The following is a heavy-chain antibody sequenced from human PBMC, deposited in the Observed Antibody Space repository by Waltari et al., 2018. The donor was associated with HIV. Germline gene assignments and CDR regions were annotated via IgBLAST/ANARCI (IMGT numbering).Heavy chain of an antibody. CDR1: GFTFRSYW. J-gene: IGHJ3*02. CDR2: IGSDGSTT. Sequence: EVQLVGSGGGLVQPGGSLRLSCAATGFTFRSYWMHWVRQAPGKGLVWVSCIGSDGSTTNYADSVKGRPTIARDNAKNTLYLQRNSLGADDTAEYYCARENTMTYYDALDIWGQGTLVTVSS. D-gene: IGHD4-17*01. V-gene: IGHV3-74*01. CDR3: ARENTMTYYDALDI.